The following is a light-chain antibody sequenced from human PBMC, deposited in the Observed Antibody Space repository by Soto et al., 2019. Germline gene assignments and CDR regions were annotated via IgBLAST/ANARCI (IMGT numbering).Light chain of an antibody. CDR1: QSVDSN. CDR2: DAS. V-gene: IGKV3-11*01. CDR3: QQRTNWPWT. J-gene: IGKJ1*01. Sequence: EIVWPPSPGTLSLSPGERATLSCRANQSVDSNFLAWNQQKPGQAPRLLIYDASNRATGIPARFSGSGSGTDSTLTISSPEPEEFAVDYGQQRTNWPWTVGRGTKVDIK.